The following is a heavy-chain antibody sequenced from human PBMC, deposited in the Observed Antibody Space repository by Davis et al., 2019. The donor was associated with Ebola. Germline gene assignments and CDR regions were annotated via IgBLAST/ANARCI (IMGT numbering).Heavy chain of an antibody. CDR2: IRSKANSYAT. J-gene: IGHJ4*02. Sequence: GRSLTPSCPASAFTFRGSAMHWVCQASGKGLEWVGRIRSKANSYATAYAASVKGRFTISRDDAKNNAYLQMNSLKTEDTAVYYCTVTTTDDYWGQGTLVTVSS. CDR3: TVTTTDDY. CDR1: AFTFRGSA. D-gene: IGHD3-22*01. V-gene: IGHV3-73*01.